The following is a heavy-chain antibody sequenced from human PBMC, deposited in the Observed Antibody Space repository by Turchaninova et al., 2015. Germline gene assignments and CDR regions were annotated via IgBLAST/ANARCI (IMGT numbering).Heavy chain of an antibody. D-gene: IGHD1-26*01. CDR1: VYTFNNSW. Sequence: ELQLVESGGGLVQPGGSLRLSCAASVYTFNNSWMTWVGQAPGLVLGGRAMLEGGEHTTEEGSSKYLGCSGKCGVTSKRDKAKKSLYLQMSSSTAEDTAVDYWAKWAAGSYFDFWGQGTMVTVSS. CDR3: AKWAAGSYFDF. V-gene: IGHV3-7*03. CDR2: TTEEGSSK. J-gene: IGHJ4*02.